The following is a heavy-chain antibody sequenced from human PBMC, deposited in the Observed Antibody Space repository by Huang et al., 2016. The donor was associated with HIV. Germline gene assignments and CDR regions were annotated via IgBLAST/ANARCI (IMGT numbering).Heavy chain of an antibody. J-gene: IGHJ3*01. D-gene: IGHD4-4*01. CDR1: GYDFGSYG. Sequence: QVQLVQSGGEVMQPGASVRVSCKASGYDFGSYGVNWVRQAPGQGLEWREGIGSHTRDTSSAQKFQGRVTMTTDTSTTTTYMELRSLRSDDTAMYYCARDPYYSNRWKRNDASFLWGQGTMITVSS. CDR3: ARDPYYSNRWKRNDASFL. CDR2: IGSHTRDT. V-gene: IGHV1-18*01.